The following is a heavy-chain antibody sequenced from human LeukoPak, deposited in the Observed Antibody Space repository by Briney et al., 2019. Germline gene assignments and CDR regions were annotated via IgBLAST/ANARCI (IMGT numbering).Heavy chain of an antibody. Sequence: PGGSLRLSCAASGFTFSNYAMHWVRQAPGKGLEYVSAISSNGGSTYYANSVKGRFTISRDNSKNTLYLQMGSLRAEDMAVYHCARARYGSGGYFFDFWGQGTLVTVSS. CDR2: ISSNGGST. D-gene: IGHD3-10*01. CDR1: GFTFSNYA. J-gene: IGHJ4*02. CDR3: ARARYGSGGYFFDF. V-gene: IGHV3-64*01.